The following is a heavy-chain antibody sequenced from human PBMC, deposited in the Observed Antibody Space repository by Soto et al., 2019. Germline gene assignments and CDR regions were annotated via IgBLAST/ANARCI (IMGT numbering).Heavy chain of an antibody. V-gene: IGHV4-31*01. CDR3: ARDRGWPLFDY. J-gene: IGHJ4*02. D-gene: IGHD3-10*01. Sequence: QVQLQESGPGLVKPSQTLSLTCTVSGGSISSGGYYWSWIRQHPGKGLEWIGYIYYSGSTYYNPSPKRLVTLSVDTSKTQFALKLSSVTAADTAVYYCARDRGWPLFDYWGQGTLVTVSS. CDR1: GGSISSGGYY. CDR2: IYYSGST.